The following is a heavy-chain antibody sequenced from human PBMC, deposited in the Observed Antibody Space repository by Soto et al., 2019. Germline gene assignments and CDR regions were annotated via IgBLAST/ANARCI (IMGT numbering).Heavy chain of an antibody. CDR1: GYTFTSYG. CDR3: ARGHTGYSSGWDLPNWYVDL. V-gene: IGHV1-18*01. D-gene: IGHD6-19*01. Sequence: QVQLVQSGAEVKKPGASVKVSCKASGYTFTSYGISWVRQAPGQGLEWMGWISAYNGNTNYAQKLQGRVTMTTDTDTSTAYMELRSLRSDDTAVYYCARGHTGYSSGWDLPNWYVDLWGRGTLVTVAS. J-gene: IGHJ2*01. CDR2: ISAYNGNT.